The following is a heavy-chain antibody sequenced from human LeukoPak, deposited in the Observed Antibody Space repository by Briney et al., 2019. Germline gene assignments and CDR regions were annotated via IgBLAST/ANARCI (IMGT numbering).Heavy chain of an antibody. Sequence: GGSLRLSCAAAGFTFSRHWMSWVRQSKGKGLECVAKIREDGSEKRYVDSVKGRFTISRDNAKNSLYLQMTSLRAEDTAVYYCARDYTGGWNDYWGQGALVTVSS. CDR1: GFTFSRHW. CDR3: ARDYTGGWNDY. CDR2: IREDGSEK. D-gene: IGHD7-27*01. V-gene: IGHV3-7*01. J-gene: IGHJ4*02.